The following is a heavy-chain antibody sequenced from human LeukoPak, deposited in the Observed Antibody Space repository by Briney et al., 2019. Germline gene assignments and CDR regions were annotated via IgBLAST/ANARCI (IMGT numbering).Heavy chain of an antibody. D-gene: IGHD2-8*01. CDR3: ARDGMVYAPRYGMDV. J-gene: IGHJ6*02. CDR2: INHSGSA. V-gene: IGHV4-34*01. CDR1: GGSFSAYY. Sequence: SETLSLTCAVSGGSFSAYYWTWIRQPPGKGLEWIGEINHSGSANYNPSLKSRVTISLDTSKNQFTLKLSSVTAADTAVYYCARDGMVYAPRYGMDVWGQGTTVTVSS.